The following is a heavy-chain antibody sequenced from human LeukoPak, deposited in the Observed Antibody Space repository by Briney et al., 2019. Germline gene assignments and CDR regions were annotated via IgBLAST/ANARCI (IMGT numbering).Heavy chain of an antibody. V-gene: IGHV1-69*13. CDR2: IIPIFGTA. Sequence: GASVKVSCKASGGTFGSYAISWVRQAPGQGLEWMGGIIPIFGTANYAQKFQGRVTITADESTSTAYMELSSLRSEDTAVYYCARSRAPVTRISSFDIWGQGTMVTVSS. J-gene: IGHJ3*02. CDR3: ARSRAPVTRISSFDI. D-gene: IGHD4-17*01. CDR1: GGTFGSYA.